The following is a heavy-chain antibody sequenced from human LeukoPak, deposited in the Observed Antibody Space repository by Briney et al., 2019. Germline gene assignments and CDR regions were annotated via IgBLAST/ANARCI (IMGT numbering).Heavy chain of an antibody. J-gene: IGHJ4*02. V-gene: IGHV4-39*07. CDR2: VYYRGYT. Sequence: SETLSLTCSVSGYSVSSSIDYWAWIRQPPGKGLEWIGSVYYRGYTYYNPSFTSRVTVSIDTSKNQFSLMLSSVTAADTAVYYCARLIVGSTTAGYWGQGTLFTVSS. CDR1: GYSVSSSIDY. CDR3: ARLIVGSTTAGY. D-gene: IGHD1-26*01.